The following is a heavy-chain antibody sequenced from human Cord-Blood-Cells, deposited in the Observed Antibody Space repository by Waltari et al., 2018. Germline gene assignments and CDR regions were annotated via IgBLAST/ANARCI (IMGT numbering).Heavy chain of an antibody. J-gene: IGHJ4*02. V-gene: IGHV4-34*01. Sequence: QVQLQPWGAGLLQPSETLSLPCAVYGGSFSGYYLSWNRQPPGKGLEWIGEINHSGSTNYNPSLKSRVTISVDTSKNQFSLKLSSVTAADTAVYYCARRLLNWNYALDYWGQGTLVTVSS. CDR2: INHSGST. CDR1: GGSFSGYY. CDR3: ARRLLNWNYALDY. D-gene: IGHD1-7*01.